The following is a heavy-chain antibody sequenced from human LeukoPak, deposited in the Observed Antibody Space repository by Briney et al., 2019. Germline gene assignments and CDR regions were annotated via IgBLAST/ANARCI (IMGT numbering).Heavy chain of an antibody. V-gene: IGHV3-23*01. D-gene: IGHD2-15*01. CDR3: AKSDCSGGSCYENY. Sequence: GGSLRLSCAASGFTFSSYAMSWVRQAPGKGLEWGSAISGSGGSTYYADSVKGRFTISRDNSKNTLYLQMNSLRAEDTAVYCCAKSDCSGGSCYENYWGQGTLVTVSS. CDR2: ISGSGGST. CDR1: GFTFSSYA. J-gene: IGHJ4*02.